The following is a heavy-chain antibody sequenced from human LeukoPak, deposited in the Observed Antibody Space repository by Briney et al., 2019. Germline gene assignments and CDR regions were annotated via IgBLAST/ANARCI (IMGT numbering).Heavy chain of an antibody. Sequence: GGSLRLSCAASGFTFSSYSMNWVRQAPGKGLEWVSSISSSSSYIYYADSVKGRFTISRDNAKNSLYLQMNSLRAEDTAVYYCARDSESGWSDYWGQGTLVTVSS. CDR1: GFTFSSYS. V-gene: IGHV3-21*01. CDR3: ARDSESGWSDY. D-gene: IGHD6-19*01. J-gene: IGHJ4*02. CDR2: ISSSSSYI.